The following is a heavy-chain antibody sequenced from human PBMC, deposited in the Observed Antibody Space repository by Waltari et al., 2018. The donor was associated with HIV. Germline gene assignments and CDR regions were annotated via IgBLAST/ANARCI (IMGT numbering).Heavy chain of an antibody. CDR3: ARGPTAMVTFDS. CDR2: SHASGRN. J-gene: IGHJ4*02. CDR1: GGSISGGGYY. Sequence: QVQLQESGPGLVKPSQTLSLTSTVSGGSISGGGYYWSWVRQPAGKGLEWIGRSHASGRNNYNPSLRSRVTISVDASKNQFSMKVTSVTAADTAVYFCARGPTAMVTFDSWGQGTLVTVSS. D-gene: IGHD5-18*01. V-gene: IGHV4-61*02.